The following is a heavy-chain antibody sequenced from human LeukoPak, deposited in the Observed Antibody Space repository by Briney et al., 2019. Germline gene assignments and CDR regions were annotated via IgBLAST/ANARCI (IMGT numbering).Heavy chain of an antibody. CDR2: IYPGDSDT. CDR3: ATSPMYYDFWSGYSSLYYFDY. J-gene: IGHJ4*02. D-gene: IGHD3-3*01. V-gene: IGHV5-51*01. CDR1: GYSFTSYW. Sequence: GESLKISCKGSGYSFTSYWIGWVRQMPGKGLEWMGIIYPGDSDTRYSPSFQGQVTISADKSISTAYLQWSSLKASDTAMYYCATSPMYYDFWSGYSSLYYFDYWGQGTLVTVSS.